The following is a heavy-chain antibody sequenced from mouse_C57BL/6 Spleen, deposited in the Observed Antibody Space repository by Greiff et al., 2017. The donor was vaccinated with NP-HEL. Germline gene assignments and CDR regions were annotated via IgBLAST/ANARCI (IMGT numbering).Heavy chain of an antibody. V-gene: IGHV5-16*01. CDR1: GFTFSDYY. J-gene: IGHJ2*01. CDR3: ARDERDGYYDY. Sequence: EVQLVESEGGLVQPGSSMKLSCTASGFTFSDYYMAWVRQVPEKGLEWVANINYDGSSTYYLDSLKSRFIISRDNAKNILYLQMSSLKSEDTATYYCARDERDGYYDYWGQGTTLTVSS. D-gene: IGHD2-3*01. CDR2: INYDGSST.